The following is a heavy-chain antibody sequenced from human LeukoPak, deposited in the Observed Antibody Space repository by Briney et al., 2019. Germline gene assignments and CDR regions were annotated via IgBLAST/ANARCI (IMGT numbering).Heavy chain of an antibody. CDR3: ARAGTNLGDYDY. V-gene: IGHV4-38-2*02. J-gene: IGHJ4*02. CDR1: GYSISSGHY. CDR2: MFHSGST. D-gene: IGHD4-17*01. Sequence: PSETLSLTCTVYGYSISSGHYWAWIRQSPEQGLEWIASMFHSGSTYYNPSLKSRVTTSADTSKNEFSLKLSSVTAADTAVYYCARAGTNLGDYDYWGQGTLVTVSS.